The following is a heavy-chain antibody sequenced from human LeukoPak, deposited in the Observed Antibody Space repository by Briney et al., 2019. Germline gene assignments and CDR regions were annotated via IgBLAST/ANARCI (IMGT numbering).Heavy chain of an antibody. CDR3: ARSHAYRYFDWHYYYYYYMDV. V-gene: IGHV3-11*01. J-gene: IGHJ6*03. CDR1: GFTFSDYY. Sequence: TGGSLRLSCAASGFTFSDYYMSWIRQAPGKGLEWVSYISSSGSTIYYADSVKGRFTISRDNAKNSLYLQMNSLRAEDTAVYYCARSHAYRYFDWHYYYYYYMDVWGKGTTVTISS. D-gene: IGHD3-9*01. CDR2: ISSSGSTI.